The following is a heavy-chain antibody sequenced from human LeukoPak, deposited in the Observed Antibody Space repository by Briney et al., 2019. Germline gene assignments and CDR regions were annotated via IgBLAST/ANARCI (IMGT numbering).Heavy chain of an antibody. Sequence: PGGSLRLSCAASGFTFSSYSMNWVRQAPGKGLEWVSSISSSSSYIYYADSVKGRFTISRDNAKNSLYLQMNSLRAEDTAVYYCAKDRATAIAAPEYYFDYWGQGTLVTVSS. CDR1: GFTFSSYS. CDR3: AKDRATAIAAPEYYFDY. V-gene: IGHV3-21*01. CDR2: ISSSSSYI. J-gene: IGHJ4*02. D-gene: IGHD6-6*01.